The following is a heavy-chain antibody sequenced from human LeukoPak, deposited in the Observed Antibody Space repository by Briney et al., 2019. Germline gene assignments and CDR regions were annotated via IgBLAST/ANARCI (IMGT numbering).Heavy chain of an antibody. CDR2: IYYSGST. D-gene: IGHD4-17*01. CDR1: GGSISSYY. V-gene: IGHV4-59*01. J-gene: IGHJ6*03. Sequence: ASETLSLTCTVSGGSISSYYWSWIRQPPGKGLEWIGYIYYSGSTNYNPSLKSRVTISVDPSKNQFSLKLSSVTAADTAVYYCARGYGDYAYYYMDVWGKGTTVTVSS. CDR3: ARGYGDYAYYYMDV.